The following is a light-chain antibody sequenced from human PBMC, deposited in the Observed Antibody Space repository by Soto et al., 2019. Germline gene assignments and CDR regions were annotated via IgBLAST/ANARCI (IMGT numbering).Light chain of an antibody. J-gene: IGKJ1*01. V-gene: IGKV1-39*01. CDR3: QQSYSTSWT. Sequence: IQMTQSPPSLSASSGVTFTIPCMASQSISSYLNWYQQKPGKAPKLLIYAASSLQSGVPSRFSGSGSGTDFTLTISSLQPEDFATYYCQQSYSTSWTFGQGTKVDI. CDR1: QSISSY. CDR2: AAS.